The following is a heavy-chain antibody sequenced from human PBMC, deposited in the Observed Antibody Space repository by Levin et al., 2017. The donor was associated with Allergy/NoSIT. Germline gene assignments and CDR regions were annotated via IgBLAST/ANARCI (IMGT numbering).Heavy chain of an antibody. J-gene: IGHJ4*02. CDR2: ISAYNGNT. D-gene: IGHD6-13*01. CDR1: GYTFTSYG. V-gene: IGHV1-18*01. CDR3: ARKVGSSWDGVNDY. Sequence: GGSLRLSCKASGYTFTSYGISWVRQAPGQGLEWMGWISAYNGNTNYAQKLQGRVTMTTDTSTSTAYMELRSLRSDDTAVYYCARKVGSSWDGVNDYWGQGTLVTVSS.